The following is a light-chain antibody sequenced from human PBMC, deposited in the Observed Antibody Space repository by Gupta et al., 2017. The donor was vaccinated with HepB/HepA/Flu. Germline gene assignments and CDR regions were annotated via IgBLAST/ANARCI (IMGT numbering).Light chain of an antibody. V-gene: IGLV2-14*01. J-gene: IGLJ2*01. CDR1: SSDVGGYKY. CDR2: DVN. CDR3: SSHTSRNTVV. Sequence: QSALSQPASVSGSPGQSITISCTGTSSDVGGYKYVSWYQQHPGKAPKLMIYDVNKRPSGVCNRVSGSKSGNTASLTISGLQAEDEADYYCSSHTSRNTVVFGGGTTLTVL.